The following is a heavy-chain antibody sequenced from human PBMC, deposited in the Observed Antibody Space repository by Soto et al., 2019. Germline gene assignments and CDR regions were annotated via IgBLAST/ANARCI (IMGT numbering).Heavy chain of an antibody. CDR3: TRHSDYSNYKFDY. CDR2: IRSKANSYAT. CDR1: GFTFSGSA. D-gene: IGHD4-4*01. Sequence: EVQLVESGGGLVQPGGSLKLSCAASGFTFSGSAMHWVRQASGKGLEWVGRIRSKANSYATAYAASVKGRFTISRDDSKNTAYLQMNSLKTEDTAVYYCTRHSDYSNYKFDYWGQGTLVTVSS. V-gene: IGHV3-73*01. J-gene: IGHJ4*02.